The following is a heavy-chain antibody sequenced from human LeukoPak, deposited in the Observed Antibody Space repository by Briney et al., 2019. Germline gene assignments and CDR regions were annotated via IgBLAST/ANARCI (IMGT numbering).Heavy chain of an antibody. CDR3: ARVRYYGSGRSRYFDY. CDR2: ISAYNGNT. Sequence: ASVKVSCKASGYTFTSYGISWVRQAPGQGLEWMGWISAYNGNTNYAQKLQGRVTMTTDTSTSTAYMELSRLRSDDTAVYYCARVRYYGSGRSRYFDYWGQGTLVTVSS. D-gene: IGHD3-10*01. J-gene: IGHJ4*02. V-gene: IGHV1-18*01. CDR1: GYTFTSYG.